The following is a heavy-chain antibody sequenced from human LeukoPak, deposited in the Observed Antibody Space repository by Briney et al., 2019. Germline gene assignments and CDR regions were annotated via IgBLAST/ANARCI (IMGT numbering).Heavy chain of an antibody. D-gene: IGHD6-6*01. Sequence: GGSLRLSCAASGFTVSSNYMSWVRQAPGKGLEWVSVIYSGGSTYYADSVKGRFTISRDNSKNTLYLQMNSLRAEDTAVYYCAAQYSSSSPLDYWGQGTLVTVSS. CDR2: IYSGGST. J-gene: IGHJ4*02. CDR1: GFTVSSNY. V-gene: IGHV3-66*01. CDR3: AAQYSSSSPLDY.